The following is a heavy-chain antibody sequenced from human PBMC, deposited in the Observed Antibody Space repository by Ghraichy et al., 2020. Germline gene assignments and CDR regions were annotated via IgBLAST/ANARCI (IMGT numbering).Heavy chain of an antibody. CDR3: AREKKGGLFDY. Sequence: ASVKVSCKASGYTFTAYYIQWMRQAPGQGLEWMGAVYPDAGTTSHAQKFQGRLTMTSDTSTNTVYMELSNLRPDDTAVYYCAREKKGGLFDYWGQGTLVTVSS. J-gene: IGHJ4*02. D-gene: IGHD3-16*01. CDR1: GYTFTAYY. CDR2: VYPDAGTT. V-gene: IGHV1-46*01.